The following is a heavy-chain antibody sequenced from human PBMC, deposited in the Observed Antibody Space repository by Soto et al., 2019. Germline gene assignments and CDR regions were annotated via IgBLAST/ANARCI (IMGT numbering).Heavy chain of an antibody. CDR1: GFTFINYA. V-gene: IGHV3-23*01. CDR3: AKTYSTGWFQDH. D-gene: IGHD6-19*01. Sequence: PGGSLRLSCAASGFTFINYAMSWVRQAPGKGLEWVSGISGSGGSTYYADSVKGRFTISRDNSKNTLYLQMNSLRVEDTALYYCAKTYSTGWFQDHWGQGTLVTVSS. CDR2: ISGSGGST. J-gene: IGHJ4*02.